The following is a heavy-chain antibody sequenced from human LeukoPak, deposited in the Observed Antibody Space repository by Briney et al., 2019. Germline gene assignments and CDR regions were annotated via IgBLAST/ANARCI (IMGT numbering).Heavy chain of an antibody. CDR2: ISYSGTT. Sequence: SETLSLTCTVSGRPINNYCWSWIRQPPGKGLEWIGYISYSGTTNYNPSLKSRVTISLDTSKNQFSLNLNSVTAADTAVYFCARSYYYDSSGFPYYWGQGTLVTVSS. CDR3: ARSYYYDSSGFPYY. D-gene: IGHD3-22*01. CDR1: GRPINNYC. V-gene: IGHV4-59*01. J-gene: IGHJ4*02.